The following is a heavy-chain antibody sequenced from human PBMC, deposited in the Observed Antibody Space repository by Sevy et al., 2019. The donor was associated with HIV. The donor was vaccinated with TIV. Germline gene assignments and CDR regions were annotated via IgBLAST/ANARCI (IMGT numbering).Heavy chain of an antibody. Sequence: GGSLRLSCSASEFTFSSYAMSWVRQAPGKGLEWVSSISGSGRFTYYADFVEGRFIISRDNSKNRLFVQMNSLRAEDTAVHYCAKGFCSGATCPRDYYYYGMDVWGQGTTVTVSS. CDR3: AKGFCSGATCPRDYYYYGMDV. CDR1: EFTFSSYA. D-gene: IGHD2-15*01. CDR2: ISGSGRFT. J-gene: IGHJ6*02. V-gene: IGHV3-23*01.